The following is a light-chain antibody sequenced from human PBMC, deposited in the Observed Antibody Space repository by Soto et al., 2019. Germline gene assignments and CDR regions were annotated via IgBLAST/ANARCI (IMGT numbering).Light chain of an antibody. V-gene: IGLV2-14*01. CDR1: SSDVGVYNY. Sequence: QSALTQPASVSGSPGQSITISCTGTSSDVGVYNYVSWYQQHPGKAPKLMIYDVSNRPSGVSNRFSDSKSGNTASLTISGLQAEDEADHYCSSYTSSSTLTVVFGGGTKLTVL. J-gene: IGLJ2*01. CDR3: SSYTSSSTLTVV. CDR2: DVS.